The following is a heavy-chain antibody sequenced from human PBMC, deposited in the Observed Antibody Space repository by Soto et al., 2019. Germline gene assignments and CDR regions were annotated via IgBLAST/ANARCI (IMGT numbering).Heavy chain of an antibody. D-gene: IGHD5-12*01. CDR1: GGTISSYY. Sequence: SETLSLTCTVSGGTISSYYWSWIRQPPRKGLEWIGYIYYSGSTNYNPSLKSRVTISVDTSKNQFSLKLSSVTAADTAVYYCARQSYSGYDYGSYYFDYWGRGTLVTVSS. J-gene: IGHJ4*02. CDR3: ARQSYSGYDYGSYYFDY. V-gene: IGHV4-59*08. CDR2: IYYSGST.